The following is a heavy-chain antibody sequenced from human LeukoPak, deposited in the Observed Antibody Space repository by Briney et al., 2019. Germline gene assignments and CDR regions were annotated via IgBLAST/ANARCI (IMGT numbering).Heavy chain of an antibody. V-gene: IGHV3-48*01. CDR1: GFTFSSYS. Sequence: GGSLRLSCAASGFTFSSYSMNWVRQAPGKGLEWVSYISSSSSTIYYADSVKGRFTISRDNAKNSLYLKMNSLRAEDTAVYYCARDYGYDFWSGYYYYFDYWGQGTLVTVSS. CDR2: ISSSSSTI. J-gene: IGHJ4*02. CDR3: ARDYGYDFWSGYYYYFDY. D-gene: IGHD3-3*01.